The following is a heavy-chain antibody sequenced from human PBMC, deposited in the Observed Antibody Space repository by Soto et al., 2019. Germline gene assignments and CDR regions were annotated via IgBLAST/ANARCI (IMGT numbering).Heavy chain of an antibody. J-gene: IGHJ4*02. V-gene: IGHV4-34*01. CDR1: GGSFSGYY. CDR3: ARTHNFFTMVRGALDY. CDR2: INHSGST. Sequence: SETLSLTCAVYGGSFSGYYWSWIRQPPGKGLEWIGEINHSGSTNYNPSLKSRVTISVDTSKNQFSLKLSSVTAADTAVYYCARTHNFFTMVRGALDYWGQGTLVTVS. D-gene: IGHD3-10*01.